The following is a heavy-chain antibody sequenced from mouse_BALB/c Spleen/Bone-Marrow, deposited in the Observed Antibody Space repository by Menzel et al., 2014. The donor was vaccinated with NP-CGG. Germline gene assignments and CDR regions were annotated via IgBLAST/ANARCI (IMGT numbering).Heavy chain of an antibody. Sequence: QVQLQQPGPEVVRPGVSVKISCKGSGYTFTDYPMHWVKQSHAKSLEWIGLINTYNGNTNYNQKFKGKATMTVDKSSSTAYMGLASLTSDDSALYYCARLSPHPEFDYWGQGTTLTVSS. J-gene: IGHJ2*01. CDR3: ARLSPHPEFDY. CDR1: GYTFTDYP. D-gene: IGHD6-2*01. CDR2: INTYNGNT. V-gene: IGHV1-67*01.